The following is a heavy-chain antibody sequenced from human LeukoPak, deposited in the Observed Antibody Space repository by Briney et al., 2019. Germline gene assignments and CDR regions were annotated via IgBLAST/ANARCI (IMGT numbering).Heavy chain of an antibody. CDR3: ASLQSGGVDS. Sequence: PSETLSLTCTVSGGSISRSSYYWGWVRQPPGKGLEWIGSIYYSGSTYYNPSLKSRVTISVDTPKNQFSLKLNSVTASDTAVYFCASLQSGGVDSWGQGTLVTVSS. V-gene: IGHV4-39*01. J-gene: IGHJ4*02. D-gene: IGHD3-10*01. CDR2: IYYSGST. CDR1: GGSISRSSYY.